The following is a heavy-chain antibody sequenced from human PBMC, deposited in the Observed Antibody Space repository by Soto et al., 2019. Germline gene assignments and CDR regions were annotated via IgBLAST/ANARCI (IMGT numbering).Heavy chain of an antibody. V-gene: IGHV3-33*01. CDR1: GFTFSSYG. Sequence: QVQLVESGGGVVQPGRSLRLSCAASGFTFSSYGRHWVRQAPGKGLEWVAVIWYDGSNKYYADSVKGRFTISRDNSKNTLYLQMNSLRAEDTAVYYCARDPLYDYVWGSYRYTFDYWGQGTLVTVSS. D-gene: IGHD3-16*02. CDR2: IWYDGSNK. J-gene: IGHJ4*02. CDR3: ARDPLYDYVWGSYRYTFDY.